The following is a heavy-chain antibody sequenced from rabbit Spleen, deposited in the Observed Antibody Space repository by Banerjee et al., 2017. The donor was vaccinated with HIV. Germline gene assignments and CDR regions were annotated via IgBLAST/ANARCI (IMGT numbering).Heavy chain of an antibody. CDR2: IYGGSSAST. D-gene: IGHD1-1*01. J-gene: IGHJ6*01. CDR3: ARDTSSSFSSYGMDL. CDR1: GFSFSSSYY. V-gene: IGHV1S45*01. Sequence: QEQLVESGGDLVKPGTSLTLTCTASGFSFSSSYYMCWVRQAPGKGLECIACIYGGSSASTYYANWAKGRFTISKTSSTTVTLQMTSLTAADTATYFCARDTSSSFSSYGMDLWGPGTLVTVS.